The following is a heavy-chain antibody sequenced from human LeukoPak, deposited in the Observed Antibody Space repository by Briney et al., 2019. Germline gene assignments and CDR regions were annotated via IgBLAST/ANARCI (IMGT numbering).Heavy chain of an antibody. D-gene: IGHD2-15*01. CDR3: AKVDGYCSGGSCYHYYYYMDV. CDR1: GFTFSSYG. J-gene: IGHJ6*03. Sequence: PGRSLRLSCAASGFTFSSYGMHWVRQAPGQGLEWVAVIWYDGSNKYYADSVKGRFTISRDNSKNTLYLQMNSLRAEDTAVYYCAKVDGYCSGGSCYHYYYYMDVWGKGTTVTVSS. V-gene: IGHV3-33*06. CDR2: IWYDGSNK.